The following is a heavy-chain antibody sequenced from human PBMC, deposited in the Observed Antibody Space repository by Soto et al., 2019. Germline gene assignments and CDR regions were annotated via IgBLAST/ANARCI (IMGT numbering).Heavy chain of an antibody. Sequence: SETLSLTCSVSGYSISSGYYWGFIRQPPGKGLEWIGYIYSSGSANYNPSLKSRVTISRDTSKNQISLKVASVTAADTAGYYCARGFSSVSMDAWGQGATVTVSS. J-gene: IGHJ6*02. D-gene: IGHD6-19*01. CDR2: IYSSGSA. V-gene: IGHV4-38-2*02. CDR3: ARGFSSVSMDA. CDR1: GYSISSGYY.